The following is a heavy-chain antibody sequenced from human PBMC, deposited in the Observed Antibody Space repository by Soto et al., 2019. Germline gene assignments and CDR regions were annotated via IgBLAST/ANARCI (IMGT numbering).Heavy chain of an antibody. D-gene: IGHD1-7*01. CDR1: GFTVSSDG. CDR3: AKGTGSTPDFYYYYYGMDV. J-gene: IGHJ6*02. CDR2: ISYDGSNK. Sequence: GGSLRLSCAASGFTVSSDGMHWVREARGKGLDWVAVISYDGSNKYYADSVKGRFTISRDNSKNTLYLQMNSLRAEDTAVYYCAKGTGSTPDFYYYYYGMDVWGQGTTVTVSS. V-gene: IGHV3-30*18.